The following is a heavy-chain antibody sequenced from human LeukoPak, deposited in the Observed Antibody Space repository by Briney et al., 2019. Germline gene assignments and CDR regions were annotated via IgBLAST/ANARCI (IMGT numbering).Heavy chain of an antibody. D-gene: IGHD1-26*01. CDR1: GGSISSGSYY. Sequence: PSQTLSLTCTVSGGSISSGSYYWSWIRQPAGKGLEWIGRIYTSGSTNYNPSLKSRVTISEDTSKNQFSLKLSSVTAADTAVYYCAAQVGATRYWGQGTLVTVSS. CDR3: AAQVGATRY. V-gene: IGHV4-61*02. CDR2: IYTSGST. J-gene: IGHJ4*02.